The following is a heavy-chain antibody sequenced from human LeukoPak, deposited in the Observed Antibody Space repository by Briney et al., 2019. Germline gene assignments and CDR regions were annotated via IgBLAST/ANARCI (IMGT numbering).Heavy chain of an antibody. J-gene: IGHJ4*02. D-gene: IGHD6-19*01. V-gene: IGHV3-23*01. CDR1: GFTFSSYG. CDR3: AKKQLGIAVAGTFDY. CDR2: ISGSGGST. Sequence: GGSLRLSCAASGFTFSSYGMSWVRQAPGKWLEWVSAISGSGGSTYYADSVKGRFTISRDNSKNTLYLQMNSLRAEDTAVYYCAKKQLGIAVAGTFDYWGQGTLVTVSS.